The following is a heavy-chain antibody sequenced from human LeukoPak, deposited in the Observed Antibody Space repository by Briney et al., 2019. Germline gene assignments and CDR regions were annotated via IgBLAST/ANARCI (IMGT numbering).Heavy chain of an antibody. CDR1: GFTFSSYE. V-gene: IGHV3-48*03. Sequence: PGGSLRLSCAASGFTFSSYEMHWVRQAPGKGLEWLSYISSSGSTIYYADSVKGRFTISRDNAKNSLYLQMNSLRAEDTALYYCASSYGGNSKAWAYWGQGTLVTVSS. J-gene: IGHJ4*02. CDR2: ISSSGSTI. CDR3: ASSYGGNSKAWAY. D-gene: IGHD4-23*01.